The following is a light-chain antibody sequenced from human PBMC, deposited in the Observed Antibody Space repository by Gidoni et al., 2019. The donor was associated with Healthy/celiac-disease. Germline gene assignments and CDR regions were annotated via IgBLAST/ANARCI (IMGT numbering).Light chain of an antibody. Sequence: DITMTQSPSSLSASVGDRVPITCRASHGISNYLAWYQQKPGKVPKLLIYAASTLQSGVPSRFRGSGSGTDFTLTISSLQPEDVATYYCQKYNSAPRGFGGGTKVEIK. J-gene: IGKJ4*01. CDR1: HGISNY. CDR3: QKYNSAPRG. CDR2: AAS. V-gene: IGKV1-27*01.